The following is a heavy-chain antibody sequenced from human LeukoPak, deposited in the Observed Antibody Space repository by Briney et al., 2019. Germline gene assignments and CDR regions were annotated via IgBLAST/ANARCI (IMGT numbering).Heavy chain of an antibody. V-gene: IGHV3-23*01. CDR3: ARNENSGWGYFDY. J-gene: IGHJ4*02. Sequence: GGSLRLSCAASRFTFNSYAMSWVRQAPGKGLEWVSVIGGSNGITSYVGSVKGRFTISRGNSKDTLYLQMNSLRAEDTAVYYCARNENSGWGYFDYWGQGTLVTVSS. D-gene: IGHD5-12*01. CDR1: RFTFNSYA. CDR2: IGGSNGIT.